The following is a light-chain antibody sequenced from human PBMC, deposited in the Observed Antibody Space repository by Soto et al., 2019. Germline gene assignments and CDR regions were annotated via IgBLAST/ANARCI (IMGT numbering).Light chain of an antibody. J-gene: IGKJ1*01. Sequence: EIVMTQPPATLSVSPGERATPSCRASQSVSSNLAWYKQKPGQAPRLLIYGASTRTTGSPDRFSGSGAGTAVTLTISSLHSEDFAVYYGQQYNNWPQTFGQGTKVEIK. CDR3: QQYNNWPQT. CDR2: GAS. V-gene: IGKV3-15*01. CDR1: QSVSSN.